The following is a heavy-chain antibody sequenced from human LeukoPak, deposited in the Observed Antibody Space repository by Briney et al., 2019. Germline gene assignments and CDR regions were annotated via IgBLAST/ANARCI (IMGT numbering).Heavy chain of an antibody. CDR3: ATLSPITMVRGALGAFDI. J-gene: IGHJ3*02. CDR1: GGSISSYY. CDR2: IYTSGST. Sequence: SETLSLTCTVSGGSISSYYWSWIRQPAGKGLEWIGRIYTSGSTNYNPSLKSRVTMSVDTSKNQFSLKLSSVTAADTAVYYCATLSPITMVRGALGAFDIWGQGTMVTVSS. V-gene: IGHV4-4*07. D-gene: IGHD3-10*01.